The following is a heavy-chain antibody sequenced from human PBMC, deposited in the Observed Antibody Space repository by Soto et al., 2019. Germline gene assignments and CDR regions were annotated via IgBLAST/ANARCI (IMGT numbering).Heavy chain of an antibody. CDR2: IVPIFGTA. Sequence: QVQLVQSGAEVKKPESSVKVSCKASGGTFSSYGIRWVRQAPGQGLEWMGGIVPIFGTANYAQKFQGRVTITADESTSTAYMELSRLRSEDTAVYYCAIAVEQSYYYYGMDVWGQGTTVTVAS. CDR1: GGTFSSYG. CDR3: AIAVEQSYYYYGMDV. J-gene: IGHJ6*02. V-gene: IGHV1-69*12.